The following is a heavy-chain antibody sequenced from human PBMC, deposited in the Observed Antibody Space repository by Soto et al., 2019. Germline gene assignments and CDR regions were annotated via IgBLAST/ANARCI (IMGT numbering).Heavy chain of an antibody. J-gene: IGHJ5*02. CDR3: AKGGSSSARYFDR. V-gene: IGHV3-30*18. Sequence: QVQLVESGGDVVQPGGSLRLSCAASGFIFSGYGMHWVRQAPGKGLEWVAVISFEGSKKYYANSVEGRFTISRDNSKNTLFLQRNSLRAEDTAVYYCAKGGSSSARYFDRWGQGALVTVSS. CDR1: GFIFSGYG. D-gene: IGHD6-6*01. CDR2: ISFEGSKK.